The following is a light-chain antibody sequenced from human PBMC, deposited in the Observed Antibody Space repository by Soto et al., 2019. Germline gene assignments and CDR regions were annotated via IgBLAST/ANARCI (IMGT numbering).Light chain of an antibody. CDR1: QSVSSS. V-gene: IGKV3-15*01. Sequence: EIVMTQSPATLSVSPGERATLSCRASQSVSSSLAWFQQKPGQAPRLLIYGASTRATGIPTRFSGSGSGTDFTLTISSLQSDDLSVYYCQQYNNWPRTFGQGTQVEIK. CDR2: GAS. CDR3: QQYNNWPRT. J-gene: IGKJ1*01.